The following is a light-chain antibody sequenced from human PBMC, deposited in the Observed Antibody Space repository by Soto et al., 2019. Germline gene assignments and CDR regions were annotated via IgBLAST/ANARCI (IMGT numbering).Light chain of an antibody. Sequence: QSVLTQPASVSGSPGQSITISCTGTSSDVGGYNYVSWYQHHPGKAPKLIIYDVSNRPSGVSNRFSGSKSGNTASLTLSGLQAEDEAIYYCCSYAGSYTFYVFVTGTKVTVL. CDR2: DVS. V-gene: IGLV2-14*03. J-gene: IGLJ1*01. CDR1: SSDVGGYNY. CDR3: CSYAGSYTFYV.